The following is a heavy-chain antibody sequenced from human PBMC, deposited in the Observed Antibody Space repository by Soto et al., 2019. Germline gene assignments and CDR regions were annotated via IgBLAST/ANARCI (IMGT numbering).Heavy chain of an antibody. CDR2: ISSSTSHT. Sequence: GGSLRLCCAVSGFTFGDYYRTWIRQAPGKGLEWVSYISSSTSHTNYADSVKGRFTISRDNAKNSLFLQMNSLKAEDTAVYYCARFPRGYSYGHFDYWGQGTLVTVPS. CDR3: ARFPRGYSYGHFDY. J-gene: IGHJ4*02. CDR1: GFTFGDYY. D-gene: IGHD5-18*01. V-gene: IGHV3-11*03.